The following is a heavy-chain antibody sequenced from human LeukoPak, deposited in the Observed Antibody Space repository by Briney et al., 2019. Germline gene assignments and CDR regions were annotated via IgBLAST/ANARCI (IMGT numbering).Heavy chain of an antibody. CDR2: IYHSGST. J-gene: IGHJ4*02. D-gene: IGHD3-3*01. Sequence: SETLSLTCTVSGGSISSGGYYWSWIRQPPGKGLEWIGYIYHSGSTYYNPSLKSRVTISVDRSKNQFSLRLSSVTAADTAVYYCARGVFRAAQYYFDYWGQGTLVTVSS. CDR3: ARGVFRAAQYYFDY. V-gene: IGHV4-30-2*01. CDR1: GGSISSGGYY.